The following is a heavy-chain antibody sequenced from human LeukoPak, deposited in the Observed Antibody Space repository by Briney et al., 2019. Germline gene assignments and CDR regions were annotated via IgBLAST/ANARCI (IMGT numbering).Heavy chain of an antibody. CDR1: GFTFSTYS. V-gene: IGHV3-21*01. CDR2: ISPNSDYK. Sequence: PGGSLRLSCAASGFTFSTYSMNWLRLAPGKGLEWVSPISPNSDYKHYSDSVKGRFTISRDNAKNSLYLQMNSLRAEDTAVYYCARDLKGYYDSSGYSKDWGQGTLVTVSS. D-gene: IGHD3-22*01. J-gene: IGHJ4*02. CDR3: ARDLKGYYDSSGYSKD.